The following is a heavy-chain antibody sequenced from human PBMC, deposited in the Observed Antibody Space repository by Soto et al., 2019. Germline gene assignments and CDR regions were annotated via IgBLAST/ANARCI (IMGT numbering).Heavy chain of an antibody. D-gene: IGHD2-15*01. CDR2: ISAYNGNT. CDR1: GYTFTSYG. J-gene: IGHJ2*01. CDR3: ARVGSSGGSESYWYFDL. V-gene: IGHV1-18*01. Sequence: ASVKVSCKASGYTFTSYGISWVRQAPGQGLEWMGWISAYNGNTNYAQKFQGRVTITADESTSTAYMELSSLRSEDTAVYYCARVGSSGGSESYWYFDLWRRGTLVTVSS.